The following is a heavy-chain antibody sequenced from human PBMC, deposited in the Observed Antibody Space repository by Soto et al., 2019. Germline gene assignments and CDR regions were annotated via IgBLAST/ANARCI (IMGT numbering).Heavy chain of an antibody. D-gene: IGHD4-4*01. CDR3: ARSNYEDYYYGMDV. Sequence: LRLSCAASGFTFSSYWMSWVRQAPGKGLEWVANIKQDGSEKYYVDSVKGRFTISRDNAKNSLCLQMNSLRAEDTAVYYCARSNYEDYYYGMDVWGQGTTVTVSS. V-gene: IGHV3-7*03. CDR1: GFTFSSYW. CDR2: IKQDGSEK. J-gene: IGHJ6*02.